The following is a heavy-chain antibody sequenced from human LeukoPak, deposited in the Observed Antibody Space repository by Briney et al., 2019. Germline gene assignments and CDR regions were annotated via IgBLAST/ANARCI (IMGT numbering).Heavy chain of an antibody. J-gene: IGHJ4*02. CDR3: AKGYYDSSGYSFDY. V-gene: IGHV4-34*01. CDR2: INHSGST. CDR1: GGSLSGFY. D-gene: IGHD3-22*01. Sequence: SETLSLTCAVDGGSLSGFYWSWIRQPPGKGLEWIGEINHSGSTNYYPSLKSRVTISVDTSKNQFSLKLSSVTAADTAVYYCAKGYYDSSGYSFDYWGQGTLVTVSS.